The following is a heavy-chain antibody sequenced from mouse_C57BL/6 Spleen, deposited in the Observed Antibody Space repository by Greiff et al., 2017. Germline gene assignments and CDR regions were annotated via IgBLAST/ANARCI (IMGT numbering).Heavy chain of an antibody. D-gene: IGHD2-4*01. Sequence: VQLQQSVAELVRPGASVKLSCTASGFNIKNTYMHWVKQRPEQGLEWIGRIDPANGNTTYATKFQGKATITADTSSNTAYLQLSSLTSEDTAIYYCARPYDYDGYAMDYWGQGTSVTVSS. V-gene: IGHV14-3*01. CDR2: IDPANGNT. J-gene: IGHJ4*01. CDR1: GFNIKNTY. CDR3: ARPYDYDGYAMDY.